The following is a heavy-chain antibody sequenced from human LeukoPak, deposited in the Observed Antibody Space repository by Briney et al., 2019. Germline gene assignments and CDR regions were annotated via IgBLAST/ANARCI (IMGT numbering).Heavy chain of an antibody. CDR3: ARGGGSITGTSKGRYGMDV. Sequence: ASVNVSCKASGYTFTRYYIQSVRQAAGHRLEWMGWINPNRCGTNYAHKVHGWVTMTRDTSISTAYMALSRLRSNDTDVYYCARGGGSITGTSKGRYGMDVWGQGTTVTVSS. CDR2: INPNRCGT. CDR1: GYTFTRYY. V-gene: IGHV1-2*04. D-gene: IGHD1-7*01. J-gene: IGHJ6*02.